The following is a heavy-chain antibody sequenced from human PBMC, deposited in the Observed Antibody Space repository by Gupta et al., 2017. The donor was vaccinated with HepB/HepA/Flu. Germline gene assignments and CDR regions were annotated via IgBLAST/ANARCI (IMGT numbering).Heavy chain of an antibody. CDR2: LSDNGNI. J-gene: IGHJ5*02. Sequence: QVQLQGSGPGLVKPSETLSLTCTVSGDSISSYSWSWLRQPPGRGLEYIAHLSDNGNINYSPSLKTRVTISADTSKNQFSMHLTSVTAADTAIYYCTRLMLGGRGNWFDPWGQGTLVTVSS. CDR3: TRLMLGGRGNWFDP. V-gene: IGHV4-59*01. CDR1: GDSISSYS. D-gene: IGHD3-10*02.